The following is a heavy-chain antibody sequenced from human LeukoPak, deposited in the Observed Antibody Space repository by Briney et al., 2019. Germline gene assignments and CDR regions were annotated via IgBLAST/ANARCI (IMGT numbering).Heavy chain of an antibody. Sequence: GGSLRLSCAASGFTVSSNYMSWVRQAPGKGLEWVSVIYSGGSTYYADSVKGRFTISRDNSKNTLYLQMNSLRAEDTAVYYCARAHTYYDILTGYFNWGQGTLVTVSS. CDR3: ARAHTYYDILTGYFN. D-gene: IGHD3-9*01. J-gene: IGHJ4*02. CDR2: IYSGGST. CDR1: GFTVSSNY. V-gene: IGHV3-66*01.